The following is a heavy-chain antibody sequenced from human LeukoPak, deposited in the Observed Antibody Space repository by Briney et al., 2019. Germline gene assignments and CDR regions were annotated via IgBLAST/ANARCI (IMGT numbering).Heavy chain of an antibody. V-gene: IGHV4-39*01. CDR1: GGSISSSSYY. J-gene: IGHJ6*03. CDR3: ARHYRGSGYYYYYYMDV. D-gene: IGHD3-10*01. CDR2: IYYSGST. Sequence: PSETLSLTCTVSGGSISSSSYYWGWICQPPGKGLEWIGSIYYSGSTYYNPSLKSRVTISVDTSKNQFSLKLSSVTAADTAVYYCARHYRGSGYYYYYYMDVWGKGTTVTISS.